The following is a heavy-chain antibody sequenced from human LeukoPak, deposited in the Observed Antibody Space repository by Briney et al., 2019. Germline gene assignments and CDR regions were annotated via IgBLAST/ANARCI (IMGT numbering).Heavy chain of an antibody. CDR1: GGSISTYF. J-gene: IGHJ4*02. V-gene: IGHV4-59*01. Sequence: SETLSLTCTVSGGSISTYFWSWIRQPPGKGLEWIGYIYYSGSASYNPSLKSRVTVSVDTSNNHFSLRLRPVTAADTAVYYCARDLGTGSYYLDYWGQGTLVTVSS. CDR2: IYYSGSA. D-gene: IGHD6-19*01. CDR3: ARDLGTGSYYLDY.